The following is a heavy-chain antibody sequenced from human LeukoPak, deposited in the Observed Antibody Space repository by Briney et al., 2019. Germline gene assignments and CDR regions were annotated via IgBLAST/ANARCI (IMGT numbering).Heavy chain of an antibody. CDR1: GDSISSGNYY. J-gene: IGHJ5*02. Sequence: SETLSLTCSVSGDSISSGNYYWGWIRQPPGKGLEWIGNLYYSGSAYSYPSFKSRVTISVDTSKNQFSLKLSSVTAADTAVYYCASDRGSWNPGAPSWGQGTLVTVSS. D-gene: IGHD1-1*01. V-gene: IGHV4-39*01. CDR2: LYYSGSA. CDR3: ASDRGSWNPGAPS.